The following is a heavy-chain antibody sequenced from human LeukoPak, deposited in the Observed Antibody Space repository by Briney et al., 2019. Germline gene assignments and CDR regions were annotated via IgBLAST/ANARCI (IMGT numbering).Heavy chain of an antibody. Sequence: PGGSLRLSCAASGFTFSSYEMNWVRQAPGKGLEWISYISASGTITHYADSVEGRFTISRDNAKNSLYLQMNSLRAEDTALYYCAKGLERESRLDSWGQGTLVTVSS. CDR2: ISASGTIT. V-gene: IGHV3-48*03. CDR3: AKGLERESRLDS. D-gene: IGHD1-1*01. J-gene: IGHJ4*02. CDR1: GFTFSSYE.